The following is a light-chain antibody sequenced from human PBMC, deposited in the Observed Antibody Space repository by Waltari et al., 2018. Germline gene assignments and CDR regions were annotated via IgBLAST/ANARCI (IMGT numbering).Light chain of an antibody. CDR1: QSISSY. J-gene: IGKJ1*01. Sequence: DIQMTQSPSSLSASVGDRVTITCRASQSISSYLNWYQQKPGKAPNLLIYGGSSLQSGVPSRFSGSGSGTAFTLTISSLQPEDFATYYCQQTYNTPRTFGQGTKVESK. CDR3: QQTYNTPRT. CDR2: GGS. V-gene: IGKV1-39*01.